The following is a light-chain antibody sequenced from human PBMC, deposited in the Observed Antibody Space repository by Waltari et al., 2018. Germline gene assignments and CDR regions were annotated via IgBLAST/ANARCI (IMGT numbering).Light chain of an antibody. CDR1: SSDIGRNT. V-gene: IGLV1-44*01. J-gene: IGLJ2*01. CDR2: INN. Sequence: QSVLPQPPSTSGTPGQRVTISCSASSSDIGRNTVNWYQQLPGTAPKLLIYINNQRPSGVPDRFSGSKSGTSASLAISGLQSEDEADYYCAVWDDSLKVVVFGGGTKLTVL. CDR3: AVWDDSLKVVV.